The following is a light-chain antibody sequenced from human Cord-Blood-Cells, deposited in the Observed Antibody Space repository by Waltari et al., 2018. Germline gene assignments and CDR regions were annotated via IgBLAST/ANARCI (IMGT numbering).Light chain of an antibody. J-gene: IGLJ3*02. V-gene: IGLV2-14*01. Sequence: QSALTQPASVSGSPGQSITISCTGTSSDVGGYNYFPWYQQHPGKAPKLMIYEVSNRPSGVSNRFSGSKSGNTASLTISGLQDEDEADYYCSSYTSSSTRVFGGGTKLTVL. CDR3: SSYTSSSTRV. CDR2: EVS. CDR1: SSDVGGYNY.